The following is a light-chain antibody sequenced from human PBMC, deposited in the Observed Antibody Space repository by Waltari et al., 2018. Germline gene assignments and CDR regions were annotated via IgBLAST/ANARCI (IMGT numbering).Light chain of an antibody. V-gene: IGLV2-23*02. CDR2: EVI. CDR3: CSYAGRNIWV. CDR1: SSDVGCSHL. J-gene: IGLJ3*02. Sequence: HSALTQPASVSGSPGQSITISCTGTSSDVGCSHLVSWYQAHPDKAPKLMVYEVIERPSGVSNRFSGSKSGNAASLTISGLQAEDEADYYCCSYAGRNIWVFGGGTKLTVL.